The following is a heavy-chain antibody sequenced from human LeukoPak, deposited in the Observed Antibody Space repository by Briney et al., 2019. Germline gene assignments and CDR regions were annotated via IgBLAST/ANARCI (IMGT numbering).Heavy chain of an antibody. D-gene: IGHD5-24*01. V-gene: IGHV4-59*01. CDR1: GGSISSYY. CDR2: IHYSGST. J-gene: IGHJ4*02. CDR3: ARERSGMATMGFDY. Sequence: SETLSLTCTVSGGSISSYYWSWIRLPPGKGLEWIGYIHYSGSTNYNPSLKGRVTISVDTSKNQFSLKLSSVTAADTAVYYCARERSGMATMGFDYWGQGTLVTVSS.